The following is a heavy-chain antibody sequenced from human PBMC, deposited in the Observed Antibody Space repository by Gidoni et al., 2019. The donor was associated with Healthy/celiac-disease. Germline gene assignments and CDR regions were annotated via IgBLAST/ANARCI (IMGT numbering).Heavy chain of an antibody. V-gene: IGHV3-30*18. D-gene: IGHD6-13*01. CDR3: AKSYYSSSHFSY. CDR1: GFTFSSYG. Sequence: QVQLVESGGGVVQPGRSLRLSCAASGFTFSSYGMHWVRQAPGKGLEWVAVISYDGSNKYYAESGKGRFTISRDNSKNTLYLQMNSLRAEDTAVYYCAKSYYSSSHFSYWGQGTLVTVSS. CDR2: ISYDGSNK. J-gene: IGHJ4*02.